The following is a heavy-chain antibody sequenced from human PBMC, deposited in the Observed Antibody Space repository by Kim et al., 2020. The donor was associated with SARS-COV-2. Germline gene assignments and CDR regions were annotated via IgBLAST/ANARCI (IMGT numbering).Heavy chain of an antibody. V-gene: IGHV1-24*01. Sequence: YAQKVQGRVTMTEDTSTDTAYMELSSLRSEDTAVYYCAVESSSWYRYFQHWGQGTLVTVSS. D-gene: IGHD6-13*01. J-gene: IGHJ1*01. CDR3: AVESSSWYRYFQH.